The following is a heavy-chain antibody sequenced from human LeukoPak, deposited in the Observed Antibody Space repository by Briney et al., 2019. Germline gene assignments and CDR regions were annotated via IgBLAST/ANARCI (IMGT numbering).Heavy chain of an antibody. CDR3: ARSSAYYNEADI. Sequence: EASVKVSCKTSGYSFTSYYIHWVRQAPGQGLEWMGIINPSGGSTTYAQKFQGRLTMASDTSTSTVYMELSSLRSEDTAMYCCARSSAYYNEADIWGQGTMVTVSS. CDR1: GYSFTSYY. J-gene: IGHJ3*02. V-gene: IGHV1-46*01. D-gene: IGHD1-26*01. CDR2: INPSGGST.